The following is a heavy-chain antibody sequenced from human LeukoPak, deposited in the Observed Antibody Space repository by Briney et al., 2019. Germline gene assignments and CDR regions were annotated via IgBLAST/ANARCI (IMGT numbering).Heavy chain of an antibody. CDR1: GGSISSYY. CDR3: AREPKYYYDSSGYY. Sequence: PSETLSLTCTVSGGSISSYYWSWIRQPPGKGLEWIGYIYYSGSTNYNPSLKSRVTISVDTSKNQFSLKLSSVTAADTAVYYCAREPKYYYDSSGYYWGQGTLVTVSS. J-gene: IGHJ4*02. D-gene: IGHD3-22*01. V-gene: IGHV4-59*01. CDR2: IYYSGST.